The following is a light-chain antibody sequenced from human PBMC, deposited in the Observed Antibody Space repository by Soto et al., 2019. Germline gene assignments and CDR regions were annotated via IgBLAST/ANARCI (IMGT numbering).Light chain of an antibody. J-gene: IGKJ4*01. CDR3: QHHVTCPLT. CDR1: QSVNSN. Sequence: EIVMTQSPATLSVSPGERATLSCRASQSVNSNLAWYQQKPGQAPRLLIYGASTRASGIPARFSGSGSGTDFARTFSFLEPEDFAVYYCQHHVTCPLTFGGGTKVE. CDR2: GAS. V-gene: IGKV3-15*01.